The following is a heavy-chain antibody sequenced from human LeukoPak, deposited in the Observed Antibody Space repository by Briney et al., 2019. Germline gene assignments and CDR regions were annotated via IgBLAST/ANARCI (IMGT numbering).Heavy chain of an antibody. V-gene: IGHV3-30*18. D-gene: IGHD3-22*01. CDR2: ISYDGSNK. CDR3: AKEYYYDSSGYSYPLDY. Sequence: PGRSLRLSCAASGFTFSSYGMHWVRQAPGKGLEWVAVISYDGSNKYYADSVKGRFTISRDNSKNTLYLQMNSLRAEDTAVYYCAKEYYYDSSGYSYPLDYWGQGTLVTVSS. J-gene: IGHJ4*02. CDR1: GFTFSSYG.